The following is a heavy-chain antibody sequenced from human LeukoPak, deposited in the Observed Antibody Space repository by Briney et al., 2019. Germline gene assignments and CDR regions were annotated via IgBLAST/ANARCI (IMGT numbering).Heavy chain of an antibody. CDR2: INPSGGST. J-gene: IGHJ2*01. CDR1: GYTFTSYY. D-gene: IGHD2-2*03. V-gene: IGHV1-46*01. CDR3: ARDGYCSSTSCYIGWYFDL. Sequence: ASVSVSCKASGYTFTSYYMHWVRQAPGQGLEGRGVINPSGGSTIYAQKFQGRVTMTRDPSTSTVYMELSSLRSEDTAVYYCARDGYCSSTSCYIGWYFDLWGRGTLVTVSS.